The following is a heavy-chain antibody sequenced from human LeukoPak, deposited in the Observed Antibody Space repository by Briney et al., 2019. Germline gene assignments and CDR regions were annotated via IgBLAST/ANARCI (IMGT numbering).Heavy chain of an antibody. CDR3: ARKWELLNYYYGMDV. CDR1: GFTFSSYS. Sequence: GGSLRLSRAASGFTFSSYSMNWVRQAPGKGLEWVSSISSSSSYIYYADSVKGRFTISRDNAKNSLYLQMNSLRAEDTAVYYCARKWELLNYYYGMDVWGQGTTVTVSS. CDR2: ISSSSSYI. D-gene: IGHD1-26*01. J-gene: IGHJ6*02. V-gene: IGHV3-21*01.